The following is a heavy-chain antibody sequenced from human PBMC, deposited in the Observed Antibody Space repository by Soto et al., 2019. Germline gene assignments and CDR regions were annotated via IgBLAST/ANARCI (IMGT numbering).Heavy chain of an antibody. CDR1: GYPFTSYG. J-gene: IGHJ4*02. Sequence: QVQLVQPGAKVKKPGASVKVSCKASGYPFTSYGISWVRQAPGQGLEWMGWISANNGNTNYAQKLQGRVPMTPDTSTSTAYMELRSLRSDDTAVYCCATLNWGFDYWGQGTLVTVSS. D-gene: IGHD7-27*01. V-gene: IGHV1-18*01. CDR3: ATLNWGFDY. CDR2: ISANNGNT.